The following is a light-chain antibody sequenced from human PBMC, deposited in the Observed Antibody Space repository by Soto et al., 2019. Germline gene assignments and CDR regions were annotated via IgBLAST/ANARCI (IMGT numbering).Light chain of an antibody. J-gene: IGKJ2*01. CDR3: QQRTNWPKT. V-gene: IGKV3-11*01. CDR2: DTS. CDR1: QSISTY. Sequence: EVVLTQSPATLSLSPGERATLSCRASQSISTYLAWHQQKPGQAPRLLIYDTSNRAPGIPARFSGSGSGTDFTLTISSLEPEDFAVYYCQQRTNWPKTFGQGTKLEIK.